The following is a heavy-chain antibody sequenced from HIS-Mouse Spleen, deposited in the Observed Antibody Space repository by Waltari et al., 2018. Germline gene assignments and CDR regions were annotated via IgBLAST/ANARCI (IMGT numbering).Heavy chain of an antibody. J-gene: IGHJ4*02. CDR2: ISGSGGRT. D-gene: IGHD3-10*01. CDR1: GFPFSRYA. Sequence: EVQLLESGGGLVQPGGSLRLSCAASGFPFSRYAMSWVRQAPGKGLEWVSAISGSGGRTYYADSVKGRFTISRDNSKNTLYLQMNSLRAEDTAVYYCAQNYYGSGSYYYWGQGTLVTVSS. CDR3: AQNYYGSGSYYY. V-gene: IGHV3-23*01.